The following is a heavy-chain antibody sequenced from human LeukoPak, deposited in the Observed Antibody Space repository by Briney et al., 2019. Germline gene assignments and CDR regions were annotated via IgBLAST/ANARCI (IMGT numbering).Heavy chain of an antibody. CDR2: INHSGST. J-gene: IGHJ4*02. Sequence: PSETLSLTCAVYGGSFSGYYWSWIRQPPGKGLEWIGEINHSGSTNYNPSLKSRATMSVDTSKNQFSLKLSSVTAADTAVYYCARRGLRNDYWGQGTLVTVSS. D-gene: IGHD3-10*01. CDR3: ARRGLRNDY. V-gene: IGHV4-34*01. CDR1: GGSFSGYY.